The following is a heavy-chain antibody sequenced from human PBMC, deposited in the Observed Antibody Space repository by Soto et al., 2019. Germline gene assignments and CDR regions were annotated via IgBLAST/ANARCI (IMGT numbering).Heavy chain of an antibody. CDR3: AKGEGYGSSWFKFDY. CDR1: GFTFSSYA. J-gene: IGHJ4*02. CDR2: ISGSGGST. Sequence: EVQLLESGGGLVQPGGSLRLSCAASGFTFSSYAMSWGRQAPGKGLEWVSAISGSGGSTYYADSVKGRFTISRDNSKNTLYLQMNSLRAEDTAVYYCAKGEGYGSSWFKFDYWGQGTLVTVSS. D-gene: IGHD6-13*01. V-gene: IGHV3-23*01.